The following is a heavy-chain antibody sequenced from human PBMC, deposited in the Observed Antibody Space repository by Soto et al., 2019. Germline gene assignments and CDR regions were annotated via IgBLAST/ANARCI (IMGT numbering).Heavy chain of an antibody. Sequence: ASVKVSCKASGYTLTSYGISWVRQAPGQGLEWMGWISAYNGNTNYAQKLQGRVTMTTDTSTSTAYMELRSLRSDDTAVYYCARDIVVVPAAKNTDAFDIWGQGTMVTVSS. CDR1: GYTLTSYG. D-gene: IGHD2-2*01. CDR3: ARDIVVVPAAKNTDAFDI. CDR2: ISAYNGNT. V-gene: IGHV1-18*01. J-gene: IGHJ3*02.